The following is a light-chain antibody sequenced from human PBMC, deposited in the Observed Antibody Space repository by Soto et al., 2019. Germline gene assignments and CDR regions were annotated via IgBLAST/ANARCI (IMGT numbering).Light chain of an antibody. CDR1: SSNIGAGYD. V-gene: IGLV1-40*01. J-gene: IGLJ3*02. CDR2: GNN. Sequence: QSVLTQPPSVSGAPGQRVTISCTWSSSNIGAGYDVHWYQHLPGTAPKLLIYGNNNRPSGVPDRFSGSKSGASASLAITGLQADDEADYYCQSSDSSLSDSWVFGGGTKVTVL. CDR3: QSSDSSLSDSWV.